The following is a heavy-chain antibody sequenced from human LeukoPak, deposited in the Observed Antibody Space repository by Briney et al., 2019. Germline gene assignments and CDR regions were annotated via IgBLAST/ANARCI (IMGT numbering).Heavy chain of an antibody. Sequence: ASVKVSCKASGYTFTDYYINWVRQAPGQGLEWMGWMNPNSGDTDFAQKFQGRVTMTRDTSISTAYMELSRLRSDDTAVYYCARDREPGYMDVWGKGTTVTISS. CDR3: ARDREPGYMDV. J-gene: IGHJ6*03. V-gene: IGHV1-2*02. D-gene: IGHD1-26*01. CDR2: MNPNSGDT. CDR1: GYTFTDYY.